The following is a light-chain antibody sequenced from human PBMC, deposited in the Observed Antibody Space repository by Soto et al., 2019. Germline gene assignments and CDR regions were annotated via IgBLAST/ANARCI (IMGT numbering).Light chain of an antibody. CDR3: QQYCSSPPEFT. CDR2: GAS. CDR1: QSVSSNY. V-gene: IGKV3-20*01. Sequence: EIVLTQSPGTLSLSPGERATLSCRASQSVSSNYLAWYQPRPGQAPRLLIFGASYRDTGIPDRFSGSGSGTDFTLTISRLEPEDFAVYYCQQYCSSPPEFTFGPGTTVESK. J-gene: IGKJ3*01.